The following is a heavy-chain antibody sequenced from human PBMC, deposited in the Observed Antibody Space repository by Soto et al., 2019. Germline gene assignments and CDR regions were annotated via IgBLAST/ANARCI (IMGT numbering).Heavy chain of an antibody. CDR2: IKQDGSEK. Sequence: GGSLRLSCAASGFTFSSYWMSWVRQAPGKGLEWVANIKQDGSEKYYVDSVKGRFTISRDNAKNSLYLQMNSLRAEDTAVYYCARDTPTGDQGAFDIWGQGTMVTVSS. V-gene: IGHV3-7*01. D-gene: IGHD7-27*01. J-gene: IGHJ3*02. CDR3: ARDTPTGDQGAFDI. CDR1: GFTFSSYW.